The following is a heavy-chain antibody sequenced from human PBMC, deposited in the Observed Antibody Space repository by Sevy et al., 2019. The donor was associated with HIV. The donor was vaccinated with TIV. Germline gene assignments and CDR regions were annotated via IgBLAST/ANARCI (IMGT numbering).Heavy chain of an antibody. CDR3: VRGGPYGSGSLNAFDI. J-gene: IGHJ3*02. Sequence: GGSLRLSCAASGFTFSSYWMHWVRQAPGKGLVWVSLINSDGSSTSYADSVKGRFTISRDNAKNTLYLQMNSLRAEDTALYYCVRGGPYGSGSLNAFDIWGQGTMVTVSS. V-gene: IGHV3-74*01. D-gene: IGHD3-10*01. CDR1: GFTFSSYW. CDR2: INSDGSST.